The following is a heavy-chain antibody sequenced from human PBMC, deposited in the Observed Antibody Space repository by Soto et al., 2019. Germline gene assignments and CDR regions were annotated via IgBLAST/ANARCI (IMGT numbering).Heavy chain of an antibody. V-gene: IGHV4-31*03. CDR1: GGSISSGGYY. CDR2: IYYSGST. Sequence: QVQLQESGPGLVKPSQTLSLTCTVSGGSISSGGYYWSWIRQHPGKGLEWIGYIYYSGSTYYNPPPRSRVTRSVDTSKNQSSRKLSSVTAADTAVYYCARGKTVAAAGPFDYWGQGTLVTVSS. CDR3: ARGKTVAAAGPFDY. J-gene: IGHJ4*02. D-gene: IGHD6-13*01.